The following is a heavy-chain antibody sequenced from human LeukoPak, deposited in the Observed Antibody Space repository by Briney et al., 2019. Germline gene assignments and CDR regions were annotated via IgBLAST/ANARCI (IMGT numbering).Heavy chain of an antibody. J-gene: IGHJ4*02. D-gene: IGHD6-19*01. CDR3: AKTRGWPYYFNY. Sequence: GGSLRLSCAASGFTFSSYARIWVRQAPGKGLEWVSAITGTADNTYYADSVKGRFSISRDNSKNTVYLQLNSLRAEDTAVYYCAKTRGWPYYFNYWGQGTLVTVSS. CDR1: GFTFSSYA. V-gene: IGHV3-23*01. CDR2: ITGTADNT.